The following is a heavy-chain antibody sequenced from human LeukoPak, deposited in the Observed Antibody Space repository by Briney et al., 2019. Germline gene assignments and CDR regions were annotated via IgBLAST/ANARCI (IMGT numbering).Heavy chain of an antibody. Sequence: SETLSLTCAVYGDSINSINWWSWVRQFPGKGLEWIGEIYQSGKTNYNPSLKSRVTISMDKSKNQFSLKLSSVTAADTAVYYRAGEPPGSYVGYWGQGSLVTVSS. J-gene: IGHJ4*02. CDR2: IYQSGKT. CDR1: GDSINSINW. V-gene: IGHV4-4*02. CDR3: AGEPPGSYVGY. D-gene: IGHD3-10*01.